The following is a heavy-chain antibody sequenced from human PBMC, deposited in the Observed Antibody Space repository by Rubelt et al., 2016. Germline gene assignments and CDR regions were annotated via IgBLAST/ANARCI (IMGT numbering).Heavy chain of an antibody. J-gene: IGHJ6*02. CDR3: ARDTTMVRGARYYYYGMDV. Sequence: GGSLRLSCAASGFTFSSYSMNWVRQAPGKGLEWVSSISSSSSYIYYADSVKGRFTISRDNAKNSLYLQMNSLRAEDTVVYYCARDTTMVRGARYYYYGMDVWGQGTTVTVSS. CDR2: ISSSSSYI. D-gene: IGHD3-10*01. CDR1: GFTFSSYS. V-gene: IGHV3-21*01.